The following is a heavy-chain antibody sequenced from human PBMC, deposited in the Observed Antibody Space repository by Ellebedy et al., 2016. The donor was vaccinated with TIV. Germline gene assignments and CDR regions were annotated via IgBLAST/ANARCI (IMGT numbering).Heavy chain of an antibody. CDR1: GYTFTTYG. D-gene: IGHD6-13*01. CDR3: ARGGSSSWYHH. CDR2: ISTYNGDT. Sequence: AASVKVSCKASGYTFTTYGITWLRQAPGQGLEWMGWISTYNGDTTYAQKFQDRVTITTDTSRNTASMEVRSLKADDTAVYYCARGGSSSWYHHWGQGTLVTVSS. V-gene: IGHV1-18*04. J-gene: IGHJ5*02.